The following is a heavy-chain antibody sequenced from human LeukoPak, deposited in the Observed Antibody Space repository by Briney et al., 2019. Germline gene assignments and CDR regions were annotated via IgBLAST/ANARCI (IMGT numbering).Heavy chain of an antibody. CDR3: ASRPPTSRTYYGVFDY. D-gene: IGHD3-10*01. J-gene: IGHJ4*02. V-gene: IGHV3-7*03. CDR2: IKEDGSEK. CDR1: GVTFSRYW. Sequence: PGGSLRLSCAASGVTFSRYWMSWVRQAPGKGPEWVANIKEDGSEKYYVDSVKGRFTISRDNAKNSLYLQMNSLRAEDTAVYYCASRPPTSRTYYGVFDYWGQGALVTVSS.